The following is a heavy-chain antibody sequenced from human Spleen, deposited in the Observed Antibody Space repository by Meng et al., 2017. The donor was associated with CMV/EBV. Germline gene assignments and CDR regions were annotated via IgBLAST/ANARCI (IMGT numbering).Heavy chain of an antibody. V-gene: IGHV4-38-2*02. CDR2: IYHSGST. Sequence: GSLRLSCTVSGSSISSGYYWGWIRQPPGKGLEWIGSIYHSGSTYYNPSLKSRVTISVDTSKNQFSLKLSSVTAADTAVYYGASWVVGYSSGWRFDYWGQGTLVTVSS. CDR3: ASWVVGYSSGWRFDY. D-gene: IGHD6-19*01. CDR1: GSSISSGYY. J-gene: IGHJ4*02.